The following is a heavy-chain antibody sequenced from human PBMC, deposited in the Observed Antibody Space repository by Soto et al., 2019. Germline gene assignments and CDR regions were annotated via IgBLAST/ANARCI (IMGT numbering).Heavy chain of an antibody. CDR1: GDSINSYF. CDR3: ARVSGVVVVPAAAATSPSYGLDV. J-gene: IGHJ6*02. V-gene: IGHV4-4*07. D-gene: IGHD2-2*01. CDR2: IYITGST. Sequence: QVHLQESGPGLVKPSETLSLTCSVSGDSINSYFWSWIRQPAGKGLEWIGRIYITGSTNYNPSLKSRVTMLVDTAKNQFSLKLRSVTAADTAVYYCARVSGVVVVPAAAATSPSYGLDVWGQGTTVTVS.